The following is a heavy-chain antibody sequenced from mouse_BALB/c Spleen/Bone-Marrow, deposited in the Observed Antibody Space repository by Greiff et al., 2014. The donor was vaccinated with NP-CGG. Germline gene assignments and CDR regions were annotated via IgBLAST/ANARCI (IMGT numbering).Heavy chain of an antibody. CDR1: GCTFTSYV. CDR2: INPDNDGT. J-gene: IGHJ4*01. V-gene: IGHV1-14*01. CDR3: ARFGYYGSPYAMDY. D-gene: IGHD1-1*01. Sequence: VQLQQSGPEVVKPGASVKMSCKASGCTFTSYVLHWVKQKPGQGLEWIGYINPDNDGTKYNEKFKGKATLTSDKSSRTAYMELSSLTSEDSTVYYCARFGYYGSPYAMDYWGQGTSVTVSS.